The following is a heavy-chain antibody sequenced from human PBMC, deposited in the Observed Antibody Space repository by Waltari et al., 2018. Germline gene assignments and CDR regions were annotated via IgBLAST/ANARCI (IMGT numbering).Heavy chain of an antibody. V-gene: IGHV3-30-3*01. Sequence: QVQLVESGGGVVQPGRSLRLSCAASGFTFSSYAMHWVRQAPGKGLEWVAVISYDGSNKFYADSVKGRFTISRDNSKNTLYLKMNSLRAEDTAVYYCARDDNPGIVGARTTEYFQHWGQGTLVTVSS. J-gene: IGHJ1*01. D-gene: IGHD1-26*01. CDR2: ISYDGSNK. CDR3: ARDDNPGIVGARTTEYFQH. CDR1: GFTFSSYA.